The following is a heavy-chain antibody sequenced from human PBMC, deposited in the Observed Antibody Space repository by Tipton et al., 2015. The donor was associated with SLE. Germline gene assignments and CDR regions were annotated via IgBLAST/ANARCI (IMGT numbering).Heavy chain of an antibody. D-gene: IGHD6-13*01. V-gene: IGHV3-21*04. CDR1: GFIFSDYS. Sequence: SLRLSCAASGFIFSDYSMYWVRQAPGKGLEWVSSISSSSRYIYHAESLKGRFTISRDNAENSLYLQMDSLRVEDTALYYCAKDISLRIGAAGTGDFQHWGQGTLVIVSS. J-gene: IGHJ1*01. CDR3: AKDISLRIGAAGTGDFQH. CDR2: ISSSSRYI.